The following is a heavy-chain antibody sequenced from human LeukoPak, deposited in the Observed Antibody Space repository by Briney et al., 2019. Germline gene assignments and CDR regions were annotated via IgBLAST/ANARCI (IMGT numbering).Heavy chain of an antibody. J-gene: IGHJ4*02. V-gene: IGHV3-21*01. CDR2: ISSSSSYI. CDR3: ARRSGSLSGHIDY. CDR1: GFTFRSYN. Sequence: EGSLRLSCAASGFTFRSYNMNWVRQAPGKGLEWVSSISSSSSYIYYADSVKGRFTISRDNAKNSLYLQMNSLRAEDTAVYYCARRSGSLSGHIDYWGQGTLVTVSS. D-gene: IGHD1-26*01.